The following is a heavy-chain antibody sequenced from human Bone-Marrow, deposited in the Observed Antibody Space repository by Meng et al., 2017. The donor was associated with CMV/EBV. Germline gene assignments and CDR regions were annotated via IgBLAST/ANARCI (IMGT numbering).Heavy chain of an antibody. CDR3: ARGIGSSSWFDY. V-gene: IGHV1-18*01. Sequence: ASVKVSCKASGYTFSSYEINWVRQAPGQGLEWMGWVSAYNGNTNYAQQFQGRVTMNTDTSTSTGYMELRSLRSDDAAVYYCARGIGSSSWFDYWGQGPLVTVSS. D-gene: IGHD6-6*01. CDR2: VSAYNGNT. CDR1: GYTFSSYE. J-gene: IGHJ4*02.